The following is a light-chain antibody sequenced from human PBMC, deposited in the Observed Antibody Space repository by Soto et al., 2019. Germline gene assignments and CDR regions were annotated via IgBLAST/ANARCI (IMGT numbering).Light chain of an antibody. CDR3: HQYGSSPWT. CDR1: QSVSSGY. Sequence: EIVLTQSPGTLSLSPGERATLSCRASQSVSSGYLAWYQQKPGQAPRLLIYGASRRVTGIPDRFSGSGSGTDFTLTISRLEPEDFAVYHCHQYGSSPWTFGQGTKLEIK. J-gene: IGKJ1*01. V-gene: IGKV3-20*01. CDR2: GAS.